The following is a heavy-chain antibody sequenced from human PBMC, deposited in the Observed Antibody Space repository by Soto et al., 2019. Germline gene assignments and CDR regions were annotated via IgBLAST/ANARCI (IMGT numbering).Heavy chain of an antibody. Sequence: QPGGSLRLSCAASGWTFGTYSMNWVRQAPGKGLEWIAYINSDSDNIMYADSVKGRFTISRDNAKNSLFLQMNSLTDEDMAVYYCARLYYDYVWGQGTTVTVSS. CDR3: ARLYYDYV. CDR2: INSDSDNI. D-gene: IGHD3-3*01. V-gene: IGHV3-48*02. J-gene: IGHJ6*02. CDR1: GWTFGTYS.